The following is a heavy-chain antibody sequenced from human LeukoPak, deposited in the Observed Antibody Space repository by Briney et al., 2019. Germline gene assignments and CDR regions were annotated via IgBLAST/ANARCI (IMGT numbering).Heavy chain of an antibody. D-gene: IGHD5-12*01. Sequence: PSETLSLTCTVSGGSISSGGYYWSWIRQHPGKGLEWIGYIYYSGSTYYNPSLKSRVTISVDTSKNQFSLKLSSVTAADTAVYYCARISLQSLNSGYDRGGVYYYYYMDVWGKGTTVTVSS. J-gene: IGHJ6*03. V-gene: IGHV4-31*03. CDR2: IYYSGST. CDR1: GGSISSGGYY. CDR3: ARISLQSLNSGYDRGGVYYYYYMDV.